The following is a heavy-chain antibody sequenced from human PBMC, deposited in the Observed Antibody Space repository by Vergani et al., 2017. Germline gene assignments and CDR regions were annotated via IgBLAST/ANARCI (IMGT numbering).Heavy chain of an antibody. V-gene: IGHV3-23*01. Sequence: EVQLLESGGGLVQPGGSLRLSCAASGFTFSSYAMSWVRQAPGKGLEWVSAISGSGGSTYYADSVKGRFTISRDNSKNTLYLQMNSLRAEDTAVYYCAXFPYYYDSSGYYNYYYYYMDVWGKGTTVTVSS. CDR3: AXFPYYYDSSGYYNYYYYYMDV. CDR2: ISGSGGST. CDR1: GFTFSSYA. J-gene: IGHJ6*03. D-gene: IGHD3-22*01.